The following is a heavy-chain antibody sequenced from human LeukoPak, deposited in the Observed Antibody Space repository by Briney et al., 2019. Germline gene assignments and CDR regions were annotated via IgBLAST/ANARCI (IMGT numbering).Heavy chain of an antibody. CDR1: GDSISSYY. D-gene: IGHD3-10*01. V-gene: IGHV4-59*01. J-gene: IGHJ4*02. CDR3: VRDGGPIEY. CDR2: IYYSGST. Sequence: SETQSLTCTVSGDSISSYYWSWIRQPPGKGLEWIGYIYYSGSTNYNPSLKSRVTISVDTSKNQFSLKLTSVTAADTAVYYCVRDGGPIEYWGQGILVTVSS.